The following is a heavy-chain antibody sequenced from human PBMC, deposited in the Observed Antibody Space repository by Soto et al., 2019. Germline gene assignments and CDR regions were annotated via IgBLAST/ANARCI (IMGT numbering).Heavy chain of an antibody. D-gene: IGHD6-6*01. CDR1: GFSLTSNDVG. Sequence: GPTLVNPTQTLTLTCTFSGFSLTSNDVGVGWIRQPPGKALEWLALIYWDDDKRYSPSLKSRLTITKDTSKNQVVLRMTNMDPVDTATYYCAHSRYSRSSFDYWGQGTLVTVSS. CDR3: AHSRYSRSSFDY. CDR2: IYWDDDK. J-gene: IGHJ4*02. V-gene: IGHV2-5*02.